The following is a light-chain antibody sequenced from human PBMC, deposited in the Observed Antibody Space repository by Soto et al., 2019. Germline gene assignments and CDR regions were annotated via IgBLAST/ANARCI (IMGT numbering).Light chain of an antibody. CDR1: QRISSN. CDR2: GAS. V-gene: IGKV3-15*01. CDR3: QHYNICSPYT. J-gene: IGKJ2*01. Sequence: EIVMTQSPATLSVSPGERATLYCKASQRISSNLAWYQQKPGQPPRLLIYGASTTASGIPARCGGSGSWTEVSRNIIGLQHDDFAPYYWQHYNICSPYTFGQGTKLEIK.